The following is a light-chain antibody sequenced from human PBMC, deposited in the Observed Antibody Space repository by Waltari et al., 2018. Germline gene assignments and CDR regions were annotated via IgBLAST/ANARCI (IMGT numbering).Light chain of an antibody. Sequence: QSALTQHASVSGSPGQSITISCTGTSSDVGVHNYVSWYQQHPGKAPKLMIYAVIKRTSGVSAPFSASMSGNTASLTISGLQAEDEADYYCSSYTPSNTWVFGGGTKLTVL. CDR2: AVI. J-gene: IGLJ3*02. V-gene: IGLV2-14*03. CDR3: SSYTPSNTWV. CDR1: SSDVGVHNY.